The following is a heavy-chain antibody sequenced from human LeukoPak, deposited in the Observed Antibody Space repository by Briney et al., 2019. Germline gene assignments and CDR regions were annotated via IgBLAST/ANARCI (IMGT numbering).Heavy chain of an antibody. D-gene: IGHD3-10*01. J-gene: IGHJ4*02. V-gene: IGHV1-18*01. Sequence: ASVKVSCKASGYTFTSYGISWVRQAPGQGLEWMGWISAYNGNTNYAQKLQGRVTMTTDTSTSTAYMELRSLRSDDTAVYYCARAYALSQLWFGELFTDYWGQGTLVTVSS. CDR2: ISAYNGNT. CDR1: GYTFTSYG. CDR3: ARAYALSQLWFGELFTDY.